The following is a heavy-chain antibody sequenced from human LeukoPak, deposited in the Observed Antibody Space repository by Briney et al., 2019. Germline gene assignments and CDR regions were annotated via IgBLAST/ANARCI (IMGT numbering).Heavy chain of an antibody. D-gene: IGHD3-22*01. CDR2: IKTDGSVA. V-gene: IGHV3-7*01. CDR3: ARGVYYDSSGYYYGLWDDGMDV. CDR1: GFTFSRYW. J-gene: IGHJ6*02. Sequence: GGSLRLSCAASGFTFSRYWMTWVRQAPGKGLEWVANIKTDGSVAYHVDSVKGRFTISRDNARNTLYLQMNSLRAEDTAVYYCARGVYYDSSGYYYGLWDDGMDVWGQGTTVTVSS.